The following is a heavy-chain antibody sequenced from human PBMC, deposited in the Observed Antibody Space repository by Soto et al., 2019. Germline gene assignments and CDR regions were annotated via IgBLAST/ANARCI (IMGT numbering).Heavy chain of an antibody. CDR1: GFNFNSYG. V-gene: IGHV3-30*18. Sequence: GGSLRLSCAASGFNFNSYGLHWVRQAPGKGLEWVAIISYDGSNKYYADSVKGRFTISRDNSKNTLYLQMNSLRPEDTAVYYCAKAGHGYYRDFDHCGDRNPVPVS. D-gene: IGHD4-17*01. CDR2: ISYDGSNK. CDR3: AKAGHGYYRDFDH. J-gene: IGHJ4*01.